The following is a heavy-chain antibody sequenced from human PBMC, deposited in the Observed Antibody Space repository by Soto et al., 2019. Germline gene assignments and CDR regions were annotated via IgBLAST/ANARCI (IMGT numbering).Heavy chain of an antibody. J-gene: IGHJ4*02. Sequence: QVQPVQSGAEVKKPGASVKVFCKASGYTFTSYAMHWVRQAPGQRLEWMGWINAGNGNTKYSQKFQGRVTITRDTSASTAYMELSSLRSEDTAVYYFARGDSYYYFDYWGQGTLVTVSS. D-gene: IGHD3-10*01. CDR2: INAGNGNT. CDR3: ARGDSYYYFDY. CDR1: GYTFTSYA. V-gene: IGHV1-3*01.